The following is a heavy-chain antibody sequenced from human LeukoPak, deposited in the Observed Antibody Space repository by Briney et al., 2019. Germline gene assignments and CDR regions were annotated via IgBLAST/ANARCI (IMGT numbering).Heavy chain of an antibody. J-gene: IGHJ3*02. V-gene: IGHV7-4-1*02. CDR2: INTKTGTP. Sequence: ASVKVSCKASGYTFNRNAINWVRQAPGQGLEWMGWINTKTGTPTYAQGFTGRFFFSLDISVTTAYLQISDLKAEDTAIYYCARRSPSADAFDIWGQGTMVTV. CDR3: ARRSPSADAFDI. CDR1: GYTFNRNA.